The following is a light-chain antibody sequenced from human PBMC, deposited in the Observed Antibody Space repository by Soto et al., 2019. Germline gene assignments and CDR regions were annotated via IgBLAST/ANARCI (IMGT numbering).Light chain of an antibody. J-gene: IGKJ4*01. CDR3: QQYDSYSPLT. CDR1: QSISKW. Sequence: DIQMTQSPSTLSASVGDRVTRTCRASQSISKWLAWYQQKPGTAHKLLIYDAYNLESGVPSRFSGLGSGTEFTLTIRSLQPDDLATYYGQQYDSYSPLTVGGLTKVELK. V-gene: IGKV1-5*01. CDR2: DAY.